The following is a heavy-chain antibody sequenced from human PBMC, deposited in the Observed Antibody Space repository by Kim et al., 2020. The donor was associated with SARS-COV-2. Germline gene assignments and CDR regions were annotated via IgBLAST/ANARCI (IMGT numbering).Heavy chain of an antibody. D-gene: IGHD6-13*01. J-gene: IGHJ6*02. V-gene: IGHV3-23*03. CDR2: IYSGGSST. CDR1: GFTFSSYA. CDR3: AKETAAGPYYYYGMDV. Sequence: GGSLRLSCAASGFTFSSYAMSWVRQAPGKGLEWVSVIYSGGSSTYYADSVKGRFTISRDNSKNTLYLQMNSLRAEDTAVYYCAKETAAGPYYYYGMDVWGQGTTVTVSS.